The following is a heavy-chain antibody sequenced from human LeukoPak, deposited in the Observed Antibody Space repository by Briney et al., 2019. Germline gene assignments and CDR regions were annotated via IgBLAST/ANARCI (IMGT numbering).Heavy chain of an antibody. J-gene: IGHJ4*02. CDR1: GGSISSSSYY. D-gene: IGHD2-2*01. V-gene: IGHV4-39*07. CDR2: IYYSGST. CDR3: ASVGGGSIVVVPAAPVYY. Sequence: SETLSLTCTVSGGSISSSSYYWGWIRQPPGKGLEWIGSIYYSGSTYYNPSLKSRVTISVDTSKNQFSLKLSSVTAADTAVYYCASVGGGSIVVVPAAPVYYWGQGTLVTFSS.